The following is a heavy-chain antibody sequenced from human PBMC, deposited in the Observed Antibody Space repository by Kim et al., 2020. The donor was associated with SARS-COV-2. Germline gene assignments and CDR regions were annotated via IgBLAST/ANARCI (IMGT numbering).Heavy chain of an antibody. Sequence: SPSLKSRLTITKDTSKNQVVLTMTNMDPVDTATYYCAHSEQQLVGGWFDYWGQGTLVTVSS. D-gene: IGHD6-13*01. CDR3: AHSEQQLVGGWFDY. J-gene: IGHJ4*02. V-gene: IGHV2-5*01.